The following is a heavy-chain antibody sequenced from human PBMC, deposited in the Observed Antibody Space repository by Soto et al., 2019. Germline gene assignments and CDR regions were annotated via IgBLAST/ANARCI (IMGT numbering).Heavy chain of an antibody. CDR3: ARVPGP. V-gene: IGHV4-30-2*01. D-gene: IGHD7-27*01. Sequence: SETLSLTCTVSGGSISNYSWSWIRQPPGKGLEWIGYIYHSGSTYYNPSLKSRVTISVDRSKNQFSLKLSSVTAADTAVYYCARVPGPWGQGTLVTVSS. CDR2: IYHSGST. J-gene: IGHJ5*02. CDR1: GGSISNYS.